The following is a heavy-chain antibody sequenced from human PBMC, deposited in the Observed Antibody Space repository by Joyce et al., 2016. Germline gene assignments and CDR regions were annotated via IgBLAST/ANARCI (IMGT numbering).Heavy chain of an antibody. CDR2: IEQDGNEK. CDR1: GFTFSLYW. Sequence: EVQLVESGGGLVQPGGSLRLSCAASGFTFSLYWMTWVRQTPGKGLEWVAKIEQDGNEKYYVDSVKGRFTISRDNAKNALDLQMNSLSAEDTAVYYCARWMGGMDVWGQGTTVKVSS. CDR3: ARWMGGMDV. D-gene: IGHD3-16*01. V-gene: IGHV3-7*01. J-gene: IGHJ6*02.